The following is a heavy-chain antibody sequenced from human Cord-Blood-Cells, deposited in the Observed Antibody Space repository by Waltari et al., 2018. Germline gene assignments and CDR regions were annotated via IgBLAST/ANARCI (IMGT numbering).Heavy chain of an antibody. Sequence: VQLVQSGAGVKKPGSSVKVSCKASGGTFSSYASSWVRQAPGQGLEWMGGIIPIFGTANYAQKFQGRVTITADESTSTAYMELSSLRSEDTAVYYCAKNVWSGYYDAFDIWGQGTMVTVSS. CDR3: AKNVWSGYYDAFDI. CDR1: GGTFSSYA. J-gene: IGHJ3*02. V-gene: IGHV1-69*01. D-gene: IGHD3-3*01. CDR2: IIPIFGTA.